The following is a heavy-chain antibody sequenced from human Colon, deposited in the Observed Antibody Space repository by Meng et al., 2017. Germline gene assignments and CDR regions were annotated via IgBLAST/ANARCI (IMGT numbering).Heavy chain of an antibody. Sequence: GESLKISCAASGFTFSNYDMSWVRQAPGKGLEWVSNIRTSGETYYADSVRGRFTISRDNSKNILYLQMNSLTTDDTALYYCAKGEGASWYLYWGQGTQVTVSS. CDR3: AKGEGASWYLY. CDR1: GFTFSNYD. J-gene: IGHJ4*01. D-gene: IGHD6-13*01. V-gene: IGHV3-23*01. CDR2: IRTSGET.